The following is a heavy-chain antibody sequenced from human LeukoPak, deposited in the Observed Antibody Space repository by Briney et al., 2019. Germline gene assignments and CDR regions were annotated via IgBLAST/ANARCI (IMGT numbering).Heavy chain of an antibody. J-gene: IGHJ5*02. CDR3: ARVNHYYDSSGHENWFDP. Sequence: SETLSLTCTVSGGSISSSYWSWIRQPPGKGLEWIGYIYYSGNTNYNPSLKSRVTISVDTSKNQFSLKLSSVTAADTAVYYCARVNHYYDSSGHENWFDPWGQGTLVTVSS. V-gene: IGHV4-59*01. CDR2: IYYSGNT. D-gene: IGHD3-22*01. CDR1: GGSISSSY.